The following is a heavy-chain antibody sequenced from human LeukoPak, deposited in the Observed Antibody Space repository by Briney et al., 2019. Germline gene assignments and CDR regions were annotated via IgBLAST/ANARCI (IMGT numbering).Heavy chain of an antibody. J-gene: IGHJ4*02. D-gene: IGHD3-3*01. CDR2: IYYSGST. CDR3: ARGYYDFWSGYYTWFDY. Sequence: PSETLSLTCTVPGGSISSSSYYWGWIRQPPGKGLEWIGSIYYSGSTYYNPSLKSRVTISVDTSKNQFSLKLSSVTAADTAVYYCARGYYDFWSGYYTWFDYWGQGTLVTVSS. CDR1: GGSISSSSYY. V-gene: IGHV4-39*07.